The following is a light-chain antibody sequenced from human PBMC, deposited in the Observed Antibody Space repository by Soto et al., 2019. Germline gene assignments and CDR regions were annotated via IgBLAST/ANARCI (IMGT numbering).Light chain of an antibody. CDR1: QSVGSSY. V-gene: IGKV3-20*01. CDR3: QPYGSSPT. Sequence: EMVLTQSPGTLSLSPGERATLSCRASQSVGSSYLAWYQQKPGQAPGLLIYGASSRATGIPDRFSGSESGTDFTLTISRLEPEHFAVYYCQPYGSSPTFGQGTKLEIK. CDR2: GAS. J-gene: IGKJ2*01.